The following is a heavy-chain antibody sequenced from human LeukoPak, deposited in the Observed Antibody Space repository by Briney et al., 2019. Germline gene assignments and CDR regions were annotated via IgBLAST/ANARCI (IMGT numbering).Heavy chain of an antibody. CDR3: TRHSDTYCSRANCNVDNFYGLDV. J-gene: IGHJ6*02. D-gene: IGHD2-2*01. CDR2: IRSKANSYVT. CDR1: GFTFSGSA. Sequence: GGSLRLSCAASGFTFSGSAMHWVRQASGKGLEWIGRIRSKANSYVTAYAASVTGRFTISRDDSRNTAYLQMHSLSTEDTAVYYCTRHSDTYCSRANCNVDNFYGLDVWGQGTRVTVSS. V-gene: IGHV3-73*01.